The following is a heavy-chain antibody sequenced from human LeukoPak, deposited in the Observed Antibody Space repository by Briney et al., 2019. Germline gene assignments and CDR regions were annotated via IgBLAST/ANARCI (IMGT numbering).Heavy chain of an antibody. CDR1: GGSFSSYY. D-gene: IGHD3-22*01. V-gene: IGHV4-59*08. J-gene: IGHJ4*02. CDR2: IYYSGST. Sequence: SETLSLTCAVYGGSFSSYYWSWIRQPPGKGLEWIGYIYYSGSTNYNPSLKSRVTISVDTSKNQFSLKLSSVTAADTAVYYCARHYYDSSGYIDYWGQGTLVTVSS. CDR3: ARHYYDSSGYIDY.